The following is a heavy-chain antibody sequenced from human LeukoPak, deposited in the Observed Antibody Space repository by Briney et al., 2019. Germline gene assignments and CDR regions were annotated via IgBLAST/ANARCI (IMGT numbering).Heavy chain of an antibody. D-gene: IGHD4-17*01. J-gene: IGHJ4*02. CDR3: ARGASTVTGYFDY. CDR2: IYRSGIT. CDR1: GASISSYNC. Sequence: SGTLSLTCAVSGASISSYNCWGWVRQSPGKVLEWIGEIYRSGITNYNPSLKSRVTISVDKSKNQFSLKLNSVTAADTALYYCARGASTVTGYFDYWGQGTLVTVSS. V-gene: IGHV4-4*02.